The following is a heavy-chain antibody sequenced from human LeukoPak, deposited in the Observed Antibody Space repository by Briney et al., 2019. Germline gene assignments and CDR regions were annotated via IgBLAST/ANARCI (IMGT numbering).Heavy chain of an antibody. J-gene: IGHJ6*03. V-gene: IGHV4-34*01. CDR3: ARGYYGSGSHCCHMDV. CDR1: VGSFSGYY. D-gene: IGHD3-10*01. CDR2: INHSGST. Sequence: SETLSLTCAVYVGSFSGYYWSWIRQPPGKGLEWIGEINHSGSTNYNSSLKSRVTISVDTSKNQYSLKLSSVTAADTAVYYCARGYYGSGSHCCHMDVWGKGTTITVS.